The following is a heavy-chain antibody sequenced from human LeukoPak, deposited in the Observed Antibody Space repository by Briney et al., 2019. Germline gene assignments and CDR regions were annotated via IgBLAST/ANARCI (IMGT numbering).Heavy chain of an antibody. CDR3: ARDRAYGDYAA. V-gene: IGHV3-9*01. Sequence: GGSLRLSCAASGFTFDDYAMHWVRQAPGKGLEWVSGISWNSGSIGYADSVKGRFTISRDNAKNSLYLQMNSLRADDTAVYYCARDRAYGDYAAWGQGTLVTVSS. CDR1: GFTFDDYA. D-gene: IGHD4-17*01. CDR2: ISWNSGSI. J-gene: IGHJ5*02.